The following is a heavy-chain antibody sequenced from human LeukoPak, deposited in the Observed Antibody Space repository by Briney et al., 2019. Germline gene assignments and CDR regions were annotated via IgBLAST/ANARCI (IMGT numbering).Heavy chain of an antibody. CDR3: ARVRSEYSSSWYALKYYYYMDV. CDR2: INWNGGST. Sequence: PGGSLRLSCAASGFTFDDYGMSWVRQAPGKGLEWVSGINWNGGSTGYADSVKGRFTISRDNAKNSLYLQMNSLRAEDTALYYCARVRSEYSSSWYALKYYYYMDVWGKGTTVTVSS. CDR1: GFTFDDYG. J-gene: IGHJ6*03. D-gene: IGHD6-13*01. V-gene: IGHV3-20*04.